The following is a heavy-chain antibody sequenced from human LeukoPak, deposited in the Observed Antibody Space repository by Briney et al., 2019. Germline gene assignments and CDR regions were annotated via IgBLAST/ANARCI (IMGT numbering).Heavy chain of an antibody. J-gene: IGHJ4*02. V-gene: IGHV4-59*12. CDR1: GGSMSSYY. CDR3: ARGPTYSSGAYFDY. Sequence: ETLCLTCTVSGGSMSSYYWSWIRQPPGKGLEWIGYIYYSGSTKYNPSLKSRVTISVDTSKNQFSLNLNSVIAADTALYYCARGPTYSSGAYFDYWGQGNLDPVSS. CDR2: IYYSGST. D-gene: IGHD6-19*01.